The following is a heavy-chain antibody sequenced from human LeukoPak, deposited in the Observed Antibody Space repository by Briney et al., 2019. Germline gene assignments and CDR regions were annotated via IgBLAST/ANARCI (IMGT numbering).Heavy chain of an antibody. CDR1: CYSISSGYY. D-gene: IGHD3-22*01. CDR2: IYHSGST. J-gene: IGHJ4*02. V-gene: IGHV4-38-2*02. CDR3: ARGRGIVVVDY. Sequence: SETLSLTCTVSCYSISSGYYWGWIRQPPGKGLEWIGSIYHSGSTYYNPSLKSRVTISVDTSKNQFSLKLSSVTAADTAVYYCARGRGIVVVDYWGQGTLVTVSS.